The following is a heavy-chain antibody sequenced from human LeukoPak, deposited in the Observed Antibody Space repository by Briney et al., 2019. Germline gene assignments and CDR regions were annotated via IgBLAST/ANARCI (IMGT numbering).Heavy chain of an antibody. CDR3: ARDLGGYNRNDY. D-gene: IGHD5-24*01. V-gene: IGHV3-30*04. J-gene: IGHJ4*02. Sequence: PWGSLRLSCAASGFTFSSYAMHWVRQAPGKGLEWVAVISYDGSNKYYADSVKGRFTISRDNSKNTLYLQMNSLRAEDTAVYYCARDLGGYNRNDYWGQGTLVSVSS. CDR1: GFTFSSYA. CDR2: ISYDGSNK.